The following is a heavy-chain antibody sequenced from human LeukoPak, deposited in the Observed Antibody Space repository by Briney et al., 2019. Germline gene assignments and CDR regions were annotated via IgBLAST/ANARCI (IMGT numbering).Heavy chain of an antibody. CDR2: IYYSGST. CDR3: ARGEPWDY. V-gene: IGHV4-59*01. J-gene: IGHJ4*02. D-gene: IGHD1-14*01. Sequence: SETLSLTCTVSGGSISSYYWSWIRQPPGKGLEWIGYIYYSGSTNYNPSLKSRVTISVDTSKNQFSLKLSSVTAADTAVYYCARGEPWDYWGQGTLATVSS. CDR1: GGSISSYY.